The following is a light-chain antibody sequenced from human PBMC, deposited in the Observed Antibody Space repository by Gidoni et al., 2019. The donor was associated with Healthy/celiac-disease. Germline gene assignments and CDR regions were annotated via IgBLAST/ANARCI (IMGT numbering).Light chain of an antibody. V-gene: IGKV3-11*01. CDR1: QSVISC. CDR2: DAS. CDR3: HRRSHWPPRPS. Sequence: EIVWTQSPAPLSVSPGERATLSCRARQSVISCLAWHQQKPGQAPRLLIYDASNRATGIPAMFSGSGSGTGFTLTISSLEPEDFAVYYCHRRSHWPPRPSFGPGTKVDIK. J-gene: IGKJ3*01.